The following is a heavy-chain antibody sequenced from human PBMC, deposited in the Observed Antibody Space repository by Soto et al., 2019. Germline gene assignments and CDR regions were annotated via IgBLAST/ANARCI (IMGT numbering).Heavy chain of an antibody. D-gene: IGHD1-26*01. CDR3: AKWGGAGVDS. J-gene: IGHJ5*01. CDR1: GFAFSSYY. Sequence: EVQLVESGGGLVQPGGSLRLSCAASGFAFSSYYMSWVRQAQGKGLEWVANVNEDGSEKYYVDSVKGRFTVSRNNAKKPLYQQITSREVKDTVVYYWAKWGGAGVDSGGQEPWSPSPQ. V-gene: IGHV3-7*01. CDR2: VNEDGSEK.